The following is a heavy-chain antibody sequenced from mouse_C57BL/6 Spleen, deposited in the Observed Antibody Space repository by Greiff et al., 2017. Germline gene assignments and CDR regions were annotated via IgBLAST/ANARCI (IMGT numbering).Heavy chain of an antibody. J-gene: IGHJ3*01. CDR1: GFTFSSYG. V-gene: IGHV5-4*01. CDR2: ISDGGSYT. Sequence: EVQLVESGGGLVKPGGSLKLSCAASGFTFSSYGMSWVRQTPEKRLEWVATISDGGSYTYYPDNVKGRFTISRDNAKINLYLQMSQLKSEDAAMXYCARGGGYWFAYWGQGTLVTVSA. D-gene: IGHD2-2*01. CDR3: ARGGGYWFAY.